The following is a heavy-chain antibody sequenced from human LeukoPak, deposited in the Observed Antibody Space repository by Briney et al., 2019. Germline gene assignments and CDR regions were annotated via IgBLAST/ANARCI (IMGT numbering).Heavy chain of an antibody. V-gene: IGHV3-43*02. J-gene: IGHJ4*01. CDR1: GFTFDDYA. CDR2: MCGYGCST. D-gene: IGHD5-12*01. CDR3: AKENHGYSGYDRSLDY. Sequence: GGSLRLSCAASGFTFDDYAMHWVRQAPGRGLEWVSLMCGYGCSTFYADSVKGRFTISRDNSKNSLYLQMNTLRTEDTALYYCAKENHGYSGYDRSLDYWGQGTLVTISS.